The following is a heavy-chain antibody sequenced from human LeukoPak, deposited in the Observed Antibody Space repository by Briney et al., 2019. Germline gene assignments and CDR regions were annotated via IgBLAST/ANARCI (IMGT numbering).Heavy chain of an antibody. J-gene: IGHJ4*02. V-gene: IGHV3-23*01. CDR1: GFTFNTYS. D-gene: IGHD6-13*01. CDR3: AKTSSSWHGDGY. Sequence: GGYLRLSCAASGFTFNTYSMNWVRQAPGKGLEWVSAISGSGGSTYYADSVKGRFTISRDNSKNTLYLQMNSLRAEDTAVYYCAKTSSSWHGDGYWGQGTLVTVSS. CDR2: ISGSGGST.